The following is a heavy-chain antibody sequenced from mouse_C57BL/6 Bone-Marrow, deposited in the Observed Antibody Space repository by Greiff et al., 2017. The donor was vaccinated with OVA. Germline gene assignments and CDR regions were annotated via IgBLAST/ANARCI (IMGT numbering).Heavy chain of an antibody. J-gene: IGHJ3*01. CDR3: ARSVDYSNYERFAY. Sequence: EVQLQQSGPELVKPGASVNISCKASGSTFTDYSMNWVKQSHGTSIEWIGAINPHPGGTSYNPQFKGKATLPVDKSSSTAYMELRSLTSEDSAVYYCARSVDYSNYERFAYWGQGTLVTVSA. V-gene: IGHV1-26*01. CDR1: GSTFTDYS. D-gene: IGHD2-5*01. CDR2: INPHPGGT.